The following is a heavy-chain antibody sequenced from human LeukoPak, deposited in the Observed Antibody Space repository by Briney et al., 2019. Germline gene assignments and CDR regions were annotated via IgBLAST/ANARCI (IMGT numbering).Heavy chain of an antibody. CDR1: GFTFSSYG. CDR2: IWYGGSNK. J-gene: IGHJ4*02. V-gene: IGHV3-33*08. Sequence: GRSLRLSCAASGFTFSSYGMHWVRQAPGKGLEWVAVIWYGGSNKYYADSVKGRFTISRDNSKNTLYLQMNSLRAEDTAVYYCARRTGYSSSWYSFDYWGQGTLVTVSS. D-gene: IGHD6-13*01. CDR3: ARRTGYSSSWYSFDY.